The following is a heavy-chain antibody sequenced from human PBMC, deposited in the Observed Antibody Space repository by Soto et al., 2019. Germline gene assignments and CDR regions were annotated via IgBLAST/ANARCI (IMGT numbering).Heavy chain of an antibody. J-gene: IGHJ6*02. Sequence: QVQLVQSGAEVKKPGSSVKVSCKASGGTFGSYAISWVRQAPGQGLEWMGGIIPIPGTANYAQKFQGRVTIAADESTSTAYMELSRLRSEDTAVYYCARSQGSSTSLEIYYYYYYGMDVWGQGTTATVSS. V-gene: IGHV1-69*01. D-gene: IGHD2-2*01. CDR3: ARSQGSSTSLEIYYYYYYGMDV. CDR1: GGTFGSYA. CDR2: IIPIPGTA.